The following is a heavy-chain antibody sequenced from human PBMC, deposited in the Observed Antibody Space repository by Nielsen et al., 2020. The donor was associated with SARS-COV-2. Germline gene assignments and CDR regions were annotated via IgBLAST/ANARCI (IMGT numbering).Heavy chain of an antibody. CDR2: ISSSSSYI. CDR1: GFTFSSYS. V-gene: IGHV3-21*01. J-gene: IGHJ2*01. Sequence: GESLKIYCEASGFTFSSYSMNWVRQAPGKGLEWVSSISSSSSYIYYADSVKGRFTISRDNAKNSLYLQMNSLRAEDTAVYYCARTYSSGWSYFDLWGRGTLVTVSS. CDR3: ARTYSSGWSYFDL. D-gene: IGHD6-19*01.